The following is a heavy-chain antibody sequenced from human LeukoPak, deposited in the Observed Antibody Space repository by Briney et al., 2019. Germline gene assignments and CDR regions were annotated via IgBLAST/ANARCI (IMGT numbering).Heavy chain of an antibody. J-gene: IGHJ3*01. Sequence: GGSLRLSCAASGFTFYNHAMSWVRQAPGMGLEWVSVIGGGDTDTNYTDSVKGRFTISRDNSKNTVSLQMSSLRPEDTAVYYCAKDPWSGNGIYDPFDLWGQGTVVTVSS. CDR3: AKDPWSGNGIYDPFDL. CDR2: IGGGDTDT. CDR1: GFTFYNHA. D-gene: IGHD2-8*01. V-gene: IGHV3-23*01.